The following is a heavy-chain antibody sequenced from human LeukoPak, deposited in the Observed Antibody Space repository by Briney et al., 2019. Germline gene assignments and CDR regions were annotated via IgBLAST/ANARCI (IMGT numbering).Heavy chain of an antibody. CDR2: INHSGST. J-gene: IGHJ4*02. V-gene: IGHV4-34*01. CDR1: GGSFSGYY. D-gene: IGHD3-10*01. CDR3: ARGPRGGGLDY. Sequence: PSETLSLTWAVYGGSFSGYYWSWIRQPPAKGLEWIGEINHSGSTNYNPALKSRVTISVNTSKNQFSLKLSSVTAADTAVYYCARGPRGGGLDYWGQGTLVTVSS.